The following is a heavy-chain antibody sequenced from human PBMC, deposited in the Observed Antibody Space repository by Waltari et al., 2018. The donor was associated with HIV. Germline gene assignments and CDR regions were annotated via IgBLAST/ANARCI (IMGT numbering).Heavy chain of an antibody. CDR2: IYNSGST. Sequence: QVQLQESGPGLGEPSGTLSLTRSVSVGSLSNYYWSWIRQTPGTGLEWIGYIYNSGSTNYNPSLKSRVTISVDTSKKQFSLKLSSVTAADTAVYYCARDKSGIGRDTFDIWGQGTMVTVSS. D-gene: IGHD1-26*01. J-gene: IGHJ3*02. CDR1: VGSLSNYY. CDR3: ARDKSGIGRDTFDI. V-gene: IGHV4-59*01.